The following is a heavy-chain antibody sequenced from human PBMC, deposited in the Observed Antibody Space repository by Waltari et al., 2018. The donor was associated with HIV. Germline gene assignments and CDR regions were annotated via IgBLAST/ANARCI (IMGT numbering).Heavy chain of an antibody. CDR2: VYSNGAT. CDR3: VALKTGTGTIDN. Sequence: QLQESGPALVKPSETLSLTCTVSTDYITQSHYWGWVRQFPGTGLEWIGTVYSNGATNYAPSRKGRIALYVDTSKNQFSLTLTAVTAADTSLYFCVALKTGTGTIDNWGQGTLVTVS. D-gene: IGHD1-1*01. J-gene: IGHJ4*02. V-gene: IGHV4-39*01. CDR1: TDYITQSHY.